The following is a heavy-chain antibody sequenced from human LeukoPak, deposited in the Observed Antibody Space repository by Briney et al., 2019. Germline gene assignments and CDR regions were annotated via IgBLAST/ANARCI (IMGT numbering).Heavy chain of an antibody. J-gene: IGHJ6*03. V-gene: IGHV3-30*03. CDR1: GFTFSSYG. CDR3: ARSQPTVVRGAFRPYYHYYMDV. CDR2: ISYDGSNK. Sequence: GGSLRLSCAASGFTFSSYGMHWVRQAPGKGLEWVAVISYDGSNKYYADSVKGRFTISRDNSKNTLYLQMNSLRAEDTAVYYCARSQPTVVRGAFRPYYHYYMDVWGKGTTVTISS. D-gene: IGHD3-10*01.